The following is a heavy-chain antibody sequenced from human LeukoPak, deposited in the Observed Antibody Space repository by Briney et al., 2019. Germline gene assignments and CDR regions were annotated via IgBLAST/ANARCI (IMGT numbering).Heavy chain of an antibody. D-gene: IGHD1-7*01. CDR3: ATSRVDGYGMDV. Sequence: GGSLRLSCAASGFTVSSNYMSWVRQAPGKGLEWVSVIYSGGSTYYADSVKGRFTISRDNSKNTLYLQMNSLRAEDTAVYYCATSRVDGYGMDVWGQGTTVTVSS. J-gene: IGHJ6*02. CDR2: IYSGGST. CDR1: GFTVSSNY. V-gene: IGHV3-66*01.